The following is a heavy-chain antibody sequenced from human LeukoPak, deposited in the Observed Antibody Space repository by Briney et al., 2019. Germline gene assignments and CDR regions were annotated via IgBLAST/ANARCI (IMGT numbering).Heavy chain of an antibody. V-gene: IGHV3-7*01. J-gene: IGHJ3*02. Sequence: GGSLRLSCAASGFTFSSYWMSWVRQAPGKGLEWVANIKQDGSEKYYVDSVKGRFTISRDNAKNSLYLQMNSLRAEDTAVYYCARTIVGATNDAFDIWGQGTMVTVSS. CDR1: GFTFSSYW. D-gene: IGHD1-26*01. CDR2: IKQDGSEK. CDR3: ARTIVGATNDAFDI.